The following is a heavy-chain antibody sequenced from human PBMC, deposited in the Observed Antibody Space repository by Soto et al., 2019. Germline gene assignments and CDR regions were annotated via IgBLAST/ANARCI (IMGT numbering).Heavy chain of an antibody. CDR1: GGSTSSYY. Sequence: SETLSLTCTVSGGSTSSYYWSWTRQPPGKGLEWIGYIYYSGSTNYNPSLKSRVTISVDTSKNQFSLKLSSVTAADTAVYYCARELDYGMDVWGQGTTVTVSS. CDR3: ARELDYGMDV. J-gene: IGHJ6*02. V-gene: IGHV4-59*01. CDR2: IYYSGST. D-gene: IGHD1-1*01.